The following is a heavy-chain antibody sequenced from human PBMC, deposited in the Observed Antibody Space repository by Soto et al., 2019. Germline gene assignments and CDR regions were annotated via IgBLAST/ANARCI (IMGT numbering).Heavy chain of an antibody. D-gene: IGHD6-19*01. CDR1: GDSVSSNSAA. CDR3: ARGIALAGETYIDY. V-gene: IGHV6-1*01. J-gene: IGHJ4*02. CDR2: TYFRSKWYN. Sequence: PSQTLSLTCAISGDSVSSNSAAWNWIRQSPSRGLEWLGRTYFRSKWYNDFAVSVRSRITINPDTSKNQFSLQLNSVTPEDTAVYYCARGIALAGETYIDYWGQGTLVTVSS.